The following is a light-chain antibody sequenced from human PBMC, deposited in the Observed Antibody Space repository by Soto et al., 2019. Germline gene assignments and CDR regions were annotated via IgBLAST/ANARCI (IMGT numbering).Light chain of an antibody. CDR1: QGVSNY. CDR3: QQYFSYPLP. CDR2: AAS. Sequence: DVQMTQSPSSLSASVGDRVTITCRASQGVSNYLDWFQQKPGKAPKSLIYAASSLHSGVPSRVSGSGAGTDFTLTISSLQPEDAATYYCQQYFSYPLPFGGGTKVEIK. J-gene: IGKJ4*01. V-gene: IGKV1-16*01.